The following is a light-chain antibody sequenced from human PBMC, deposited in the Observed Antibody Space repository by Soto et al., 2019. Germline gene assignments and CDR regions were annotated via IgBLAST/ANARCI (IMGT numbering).Light chain of an antibody. J-gene: IGKJ2*01. CDR1: QSVSSY. CDR3: QQRSIWPPYT. CDR2: DAS. V-gene: IGKV3-11*01. Sequence: EIVLTQSPATLSLSPGERATLSCRASQSVSSYLAWYQQKPGQAPRLLIYDASNRATGIPARFSGSGSGTDFTLTISSLAHEDFAVYYCQQRSIWPPYTFGQGTKQEIK.